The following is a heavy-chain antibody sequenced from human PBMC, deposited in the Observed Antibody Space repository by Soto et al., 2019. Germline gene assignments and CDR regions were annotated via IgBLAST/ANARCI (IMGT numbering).Heavy chain of an antibody. J-gene: IGHJ4*02. CDR2: ITGSGRDT. Sequence: EVQLLESGGGLAQPGGSLRLSCAASGFTFRNNVLSWVRQAPGKALDWVSCITGSGRDTYYADSVKGRFTISRDNSKNMVFLQMNSLRAEDTALYYCAKNGLDNSPSAIDSWGPGTPVTVSS. CDR3: AKNGLDNSPSAIDS. D-gene: IGHD2-8*01. CDR1: GFTFRNNV. V-gene: IGHV3-23*01.